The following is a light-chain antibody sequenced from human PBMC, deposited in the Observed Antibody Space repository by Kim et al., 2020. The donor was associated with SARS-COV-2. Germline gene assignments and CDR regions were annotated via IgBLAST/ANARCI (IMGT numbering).Light chain of an antibody. Sequence: GQSVTIACTGTSSDGGGYNYVSWYQQHPGKAPKLMIYDVTKRPSGVPDRFSGSKSGNTASLTISGLQAEDEADYYCCSYAGIYTYVFGTGTQQTVL. J-gene: IGLJ1*01. CDR3: CSYAGIYTYV. CDR2: DVT. V-gene: IGLV2-11*01. CDR1: SSDGGGYNY.